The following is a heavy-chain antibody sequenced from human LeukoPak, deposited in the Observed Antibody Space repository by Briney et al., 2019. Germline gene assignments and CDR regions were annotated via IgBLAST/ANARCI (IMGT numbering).Heavy chain of an antibody. Sequence: SQTLSLTCTVSGGSISSGDYYWSWIRQPPGKGLEWIGYIYYSGSTYYNPSLKSRVTISVDTSKNQFSLKLSSVTAADTAVYHCASERGSNWFDPWGQGTLVTVSS. V-gene: IGHV4-30-4*01. D-gene: IGHD3-10*01. CDR1: GGSISSGDYY. CDR3: ASERGSNWFDP. CDR2: IYYSGST. J-gene: IGHJ5*02.